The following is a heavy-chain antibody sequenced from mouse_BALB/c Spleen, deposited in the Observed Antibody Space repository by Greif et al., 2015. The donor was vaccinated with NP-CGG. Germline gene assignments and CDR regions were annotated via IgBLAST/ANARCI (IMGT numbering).Heavy chain of an antibody. V-gene: IGHV5-12*02. CDR3: ARQHYYYGSTLDY. D-gene: IGHD1-1*01. Sequence: EVQGVESGGGLVQPGGSRKLSCATSGFTFSDYYMYWVRQTPEKRLEWVAYISNGGGSTYYPDTERGRFTISRDNAKNPLYLQMSRLKSEDTAMYYCARQHYYYGSTLDYWGQGTSVTVSS. J-gene: IGHJ4*01. CDR1: GFTFSDYY. CDR2: ISNGGGST.